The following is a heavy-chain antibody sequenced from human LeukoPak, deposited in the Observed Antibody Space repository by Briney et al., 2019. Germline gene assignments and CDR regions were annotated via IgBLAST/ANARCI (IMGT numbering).Heavy chain of an antibody. CDR3: AREYDTAFDI. J-gene: IGHJ3*02. D-gene: IGHD3-22*01. Sequence: SETLSLTCAVSGGSISSGGYSWSWIRQPPGKGLEWIGYIYHSGSTYYNPSLKSRVTISIDRSKNQFSLKLSSVTAADTAVYYCAREYDTAFDIWGQGTMVTVSS. V-gene: IGHV4-30-2*01. CDR2: IYHSGST. CDR1: GGSISSGGYS.